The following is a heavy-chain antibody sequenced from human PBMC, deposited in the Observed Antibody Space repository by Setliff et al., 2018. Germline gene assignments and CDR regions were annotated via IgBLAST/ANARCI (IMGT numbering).Heavy chain of an antibody. J-gene: IGHJ3*01. CDR2: IYHSGSA. Sequence: SETLSLTCTVSGDSISSGDYFWSWIRQPPGKGLEWIAYIYHSGSAYYSPSLKSRVTMSVDTSKNQFSLHLTSVTAADTAAYYCAREVGTSTSSDAFDVWGQGTMVTVSS. CDR1: GDSISSGDYF. V-gene: IGHV4-30-4*08. CDR3: AREVGTSTSSDAFDV. D-gene: IGHD1-26*01.